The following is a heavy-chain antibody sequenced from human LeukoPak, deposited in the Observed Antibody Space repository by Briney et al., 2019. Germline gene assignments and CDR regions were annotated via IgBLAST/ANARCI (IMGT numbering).Heavy chain of an antibody. J-gene: IGHJ4*02. Sequence: GGSLRLSRAASGFTFSSYEMNWVRQAPGKGLEWVSYISSSGSTIYYADSVKGRFTISRDNAKNSLYLQMNSLRAEDTAVYYCAREAGDDYYGSGSYDYWGQGTLVTVSS. D-gene: IGHD3-10*01. CDR3: AREAGDDYYGSGSYDY. CDR1: GFTFSSYE. CDR2: ISSSGSTI. V-gene: IGHV3-48*03.